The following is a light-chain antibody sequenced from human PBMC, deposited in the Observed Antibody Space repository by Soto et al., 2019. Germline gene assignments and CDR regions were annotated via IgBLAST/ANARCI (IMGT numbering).Light chain of an antibody. CDR1: QTISNS. CDR3: QQSYRTPYT. CDR2: AAS. V-gene: IGKV1-39*01. Sequence: DIQMTQSPSSLSAYVGDSVTISCRASQTISNSLNWYQQKPGKAPKVLIYAASTLQTGVPSRFSGRVSGTDFTLTISSLQPEDFATYYCQQSYRTPYTFGQGTKVEI. J-gene: IGKJ2*01.